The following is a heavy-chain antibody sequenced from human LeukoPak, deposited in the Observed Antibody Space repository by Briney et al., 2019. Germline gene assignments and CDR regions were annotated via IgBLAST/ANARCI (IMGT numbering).Heavy chain of an antibody. CDR3: ATDGTYYPDAFDI. Sequence: GGSLRLSCVSSGFTFSSYWMHWVRQAPGKGLEWVSTVTSSGGSTYYADSVKGRFTNSRDNSKNTLYLQMNSLRAEDTAVYYCATDGTYYPDAFDIWAKGQWSPSLQ. CDR1: GFTFSSYW. CDR2: VTSSGGST. J-gene: IGHJ3*02. V-gene: IGHV3-23*01. D-gene: IGHD2-21*01.